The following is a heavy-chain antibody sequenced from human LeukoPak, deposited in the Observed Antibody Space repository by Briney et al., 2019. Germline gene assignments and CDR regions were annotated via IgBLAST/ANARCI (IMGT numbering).Heavy chain of an antibody. Sequence: GGSLRLSCAASGFTFSSYAMTWVRQAPGKGLERVSGISGSGGSTYYAVSVKGRFTISRDTSKNTLYLQMNSLRVEDTAVYYCAKDREYSYGLGAFDIWGQGTMVTVSS. V-gene: IGHV3-23*01. CDR2: ISGSGGST. CDR3: AKDREYSYGLGAFDI. CDR1: GFTFSSYA. D-gene: IGHD5-18*01. J-gene: IGHJ3*02.